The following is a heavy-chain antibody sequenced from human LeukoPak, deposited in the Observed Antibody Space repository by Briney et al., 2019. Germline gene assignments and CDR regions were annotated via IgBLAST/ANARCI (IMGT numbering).Heavy chain of an antibody. CDR2: IYYSGST. CDR3: AREQSSSGSYNWFDP. Sequence: PSETLSLTCTVSGGSISSGDYHWSWIRQPSGKGLEWIGYIYYSGSTYYNPSLKSRVTISVDTSKNQFSLKLSSVTAADTAVYYCAREQSSSGSYNWFDPWGQGTLVTVSS. V-gene: IGHV4-30-4*08. J-gene: IGHJ5*02. CDR1: GGSISSGDYH. D-gene: IGHD3-22*01.